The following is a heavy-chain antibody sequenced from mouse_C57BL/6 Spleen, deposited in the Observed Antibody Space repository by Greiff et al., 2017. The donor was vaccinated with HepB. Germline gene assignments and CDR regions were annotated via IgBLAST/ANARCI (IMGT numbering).Heavy chain of an antibody. Sequence: EVMLVESGGGLVKPGGSLKLSCAASGFTFSSYTMSWVRQTPEKRLEWVATISGSGGNTYYPDSLKGRFTISRDNAENTLYLQMSSLRSEDTALYYCARQEDYDGLWFDYWGQGTLVTVSA. CDR2: ISGSGGNT. CDR1: GFTFSSYT. J-gene: IGHJ3*01. V-gene: IGHV5-9*01. CDR3: ARQEDYDGLWFDY. D-gene: IGHD2-4*01.